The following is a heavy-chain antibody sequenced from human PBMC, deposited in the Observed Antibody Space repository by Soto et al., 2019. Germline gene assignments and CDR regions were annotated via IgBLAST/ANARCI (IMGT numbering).Heavy chain of an antibody. D-gene: IGHD3-10*01. Sequence: EVQLEESGGGSVQLGESLRVSCVASGFTFRNQWMHWVRQVPGKGLVWVCRINGDGTRASYADFVKGRFTISRDNAQNLLFLQLNSLRVHDRVVYHCARGGAAGRGDAIELWGPGKTVAVS. CDR2: INGDGTRA. CDR3: ARGGAAGRGDAIEL. V-gene: IGHV3-74*01. J-gene: IGHJ3*01. CDR1: GFTFRNQW.